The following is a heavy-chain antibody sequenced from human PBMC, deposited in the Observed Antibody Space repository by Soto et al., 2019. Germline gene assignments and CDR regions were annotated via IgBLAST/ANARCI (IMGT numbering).Heavy chain of an antibody. CDR3: ARDSKQRSYGLVTVPLI. CDR1: GFTFSSYS. J-gene: IGHJ4*02. CDR2: ISSSSSYI. D-gene: IGHD5-18*01. V-gene: IGHV3-21*01. Sequence: EVQLVESGGGLVKPGGSLRLSCAASGFTFSSYSMNWVRQAPGKGLEWVSSISSSSSYIYYADSVKGRFTISRDNAKNSQYLQMNSLRAEDTAVYYCARDSKQRSYGLVTVPLIWGQGTLVTVSS.